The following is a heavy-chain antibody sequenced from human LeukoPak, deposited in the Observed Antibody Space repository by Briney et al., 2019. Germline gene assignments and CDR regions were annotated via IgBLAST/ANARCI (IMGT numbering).Heavy chain of an antibody. CDR1: GGSIRIANYY. CDR2: INYSGST. CDR3: ARRRFGEPTGN. V-gene: IGHV4-39*01. J-gene: IGHJ4*02. D-gene: IGHD3-10*01. Sequence: SETLSLTCTVSGGSIRIANYYWGWIRQPPGKGLEWIGSINYSGSTYYNPSLRSRVTISVDTSKNQLSLKLSSLTAADTAVYYCARRRFGEPTGNWGQGTLVTVSS.